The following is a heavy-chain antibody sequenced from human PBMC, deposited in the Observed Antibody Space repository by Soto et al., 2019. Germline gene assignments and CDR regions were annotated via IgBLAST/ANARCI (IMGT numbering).Heavy chain of an antibody. J-gene: IGHJ4*02. D-gene: IGHD2-15*01. Sequence: GGSLRLSCAASGFTFSNYAMNWVRQAPGKGLEWVSSIIGSGGSTYYADSVKGRFTISRDNSKNTLYLQMNSLRAEDTAVYYCAKGTRYCSGGTCYLDFWGQGTLVTVSS. CDR1: GFTFSNYA. CDR2: IIGSGGST. V-gene: IGHV3-23*01. CDR3: AKGTRYCSGGTCYLDF.